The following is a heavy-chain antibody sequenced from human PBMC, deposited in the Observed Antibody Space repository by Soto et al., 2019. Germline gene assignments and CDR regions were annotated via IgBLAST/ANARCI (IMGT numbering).Heavy chain of an antibody. D-gene: IGHD3-3*01. J-gene: IGHJ4*02. Sequence: GGSLRLSCEASGFTFSSYAMSWVRQAPGKGLEWVLGISGSGDSTYYADSVKGRFTISRDNSKNTVHLQMSSLRAEDTAVYFCARGAQYYDFWSGYCDCWGQGTLV. V-gene: IGHV3-23*01. CDR1: GFTFSSYA. CDR2: ISGSGDST. CDR3: ARGAQYYDFWSGYCDC.